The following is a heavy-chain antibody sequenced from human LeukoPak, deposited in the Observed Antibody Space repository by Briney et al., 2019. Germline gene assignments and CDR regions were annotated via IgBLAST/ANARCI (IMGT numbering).Heavy chain of an antibody. Sequence: SVKVSCKASGYTFTGYYMHWVRQAPGQGLEWMGGIIPIFGTANYAQKFQGRVTITADESTSTAYMELSSLRSEDTAVYYCARGKAPIHIVVVPAASKGGDYYYYYGMDVWGQGTTVTVSS. CDR2: IIPIFGTA. J-gene: IGHJ6*02. CDR1: GYTFTGYY. D-gene: IGHD2-2*01. V-gene: IGHV1-69*13. CDR3: ARGKAPIHIVVVPAASKGGDYYYYYGMDV.